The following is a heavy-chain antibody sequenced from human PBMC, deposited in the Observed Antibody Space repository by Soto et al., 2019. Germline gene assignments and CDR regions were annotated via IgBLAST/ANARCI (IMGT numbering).Heavy chain of an antibody. V-gene: IGHV3-23*01. D-gene: IGHD3-22*01. CDR1: GFTFNSYA. J-gene: IGHJ4*02. Sequence: GGSLRLSFAASGFTFNSYAMSWVRQAPGKWLEWVSTIIGSGGSTYYAYSVKGRFSVSRDNSKNTLYLQMNSLRAEDTAVYYCEKGRNYYDSSGYDYWGQGTLVTVSS. CDR2: IIGSGGST. CDR3: EKGRNYYDSSGYDY.